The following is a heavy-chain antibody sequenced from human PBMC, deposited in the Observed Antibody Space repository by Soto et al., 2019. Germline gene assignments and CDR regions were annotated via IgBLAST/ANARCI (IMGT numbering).Heavy chain of an antibody. D-gene: IGHD3-22*01. CDR3: ARDRDYYDSSGYPDY. CDR1: GFTFSSYG. Sequence: AGGSLRLSCAASGFTFSSYGMHWVRQAPGKGLEWVAVIWYDGSNKYYADSVKGRFTISRDNSKNTLYLQMNSLRAEDTAVYYCARDRDYYDSSGYPDYWGQGTLVTVSS. J-gene: IGHJ4*02. CDR2: IWYDGSNK. V-gene: IGHV3-33*01.